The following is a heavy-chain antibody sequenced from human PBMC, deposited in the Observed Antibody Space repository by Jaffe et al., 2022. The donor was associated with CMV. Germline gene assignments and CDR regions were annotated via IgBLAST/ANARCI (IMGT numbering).Heavy chain of an antibody. V-gene: IGHV3-23*04. CDR1: GFTFSSYA. J-gene: IGHJ3*02. CDR2: ISGSGGST. Sequence: EVQLVESGGGLVQPGGSLRLSCAASGFTFSSYAMSWVRQAPGKGLEWVSAISGSGGSTYYADSVKGRFTISRDNSKNTLYLQMNSLRAEDTAVYYCANLGLWFPGGRSDAFDIWGQGTMVTVSS. D-gene: IGHD3-10*01. CDR3: ANLGLWFPGGRSDAFDI.